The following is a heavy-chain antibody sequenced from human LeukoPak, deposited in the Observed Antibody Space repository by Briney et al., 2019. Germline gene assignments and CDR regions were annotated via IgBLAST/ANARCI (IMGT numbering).Heavy chain of an antibody. CDR1: GGSISSYY. D-gene: IGHD2-15*01. J-gene: IGHJ4*02. CDR3: ARIACSGGSCSEDY. Sequence: SETLSLTCTVSGGSISSYYWSWLRQPPGKGLEWIGYIYYSGSTNYNPSLKSRVTISVDTSKNQSSLKLSSVTAADTAVYYCARIACSGGSCSEDYWGQGPLVTVSS. V-gene: IGHV4-59*01. CDR2: IYYSGST.